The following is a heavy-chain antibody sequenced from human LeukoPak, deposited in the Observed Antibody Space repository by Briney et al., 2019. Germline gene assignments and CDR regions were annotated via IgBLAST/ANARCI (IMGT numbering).Heavy chain of an antibody. CDR1: GFTFSTYA. CDR2: ITTGGIT. D-gene: IGHD3-22*01. V-gene: IGHV3-23*01. CDR3: AKHGTSGYNFFDS. Sequence: EGSLRLSCAASGFTFSTYAMTWVRQAPGKGLEWVSTITTGGITYHADSVKGRFTISRDISKSTLYLQMNGLRAEDTAMYYCAKHGTSGYNFFDSWGQGTLVTVSS. J-gene: IGHJ4*02.